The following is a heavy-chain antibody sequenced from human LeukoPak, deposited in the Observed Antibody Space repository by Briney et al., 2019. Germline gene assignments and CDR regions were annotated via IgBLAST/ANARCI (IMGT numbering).Heavy chain of an antibody. V-gene: IGHV3-9*03. CDR3: AKDVSLGYCSGGSCSAHFDH. CDR1: GFTFDDYA. CDR2: ISWNRGTI. J-gene: IGHJ4*02. Sequence: GRSLRLSCAASGFTFDDYAMHWVRQAPGKGLEWVSGISWNRGTIGYAGSLKGRFTISRDNAKNSLYLQMNSLRAEDMALYYCAKDVSLGYCSGGSCSAHFDHWGQGTLVTVSS. D-gene: IGHD2-15*01.